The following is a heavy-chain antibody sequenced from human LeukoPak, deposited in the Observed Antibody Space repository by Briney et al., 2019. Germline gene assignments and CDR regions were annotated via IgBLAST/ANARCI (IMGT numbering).Heavy chain of an antibody. Sequence: GASVKVSCKASGYTFTGYYMHWVRQAPGQGLEWMGWINPNSGGTNYAQKFQGRVTMTRDTSISTAYMELSRLRSDDTAVYYCARVDVDTAMVIYYYGMDVWGQGTTVTVSS. CDR1: GYTFTGYY. CDR3: ARVDVDTAMVIYYYGMDV. CDR2: INPNSGGT. J-gene: IGHJ6*02. D-gene: IGHD5-18*01. V-gene: IGHV1-2*02.